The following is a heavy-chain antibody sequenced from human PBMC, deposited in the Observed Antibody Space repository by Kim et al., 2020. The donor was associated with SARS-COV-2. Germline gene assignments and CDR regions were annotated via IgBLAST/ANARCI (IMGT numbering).Heavy chain of an antibody. V-gene: IGHV3-48*03. CDR2: ITSSGGTK. J-gene: IGHJ5*02. CDR3: ARDGQPSGSGWLWRMRWLDT. CDR1: GFDFYNYD. D-gene: IGHD6-13*01. Sequence: GGSLRLSCVASGFDFYNYDMYWVRQAPGKGLEWVSHITSSGGTKSYADSVKGRFTISRDNVKKTLYLRINSLRVEDSGLYSCARDGQPSGSGWLWRMRWLDTWGQGTRVIVSS.